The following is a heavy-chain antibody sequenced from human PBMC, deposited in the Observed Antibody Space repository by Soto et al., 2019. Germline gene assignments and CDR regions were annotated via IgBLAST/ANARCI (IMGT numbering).Heavy chain of an antibody. CDR2: IYYSGST. J-gene: IGHJ4*02. D-gene: IGHD3-10*01. CDR1: GGSISSYY. V-gene: IGHV4-59*01. Sequence: ETLSLTCTVSGGSISSYYWSWIRQPPGKGLEWIGYIYYSGSTNYNPSLKSRVTISVDTSKNQFSLKLSSVTAADTAVYYCARDPPYGPYFDYWGQGTLVTVSS. CDR3: ARDPPYGPYFDY.